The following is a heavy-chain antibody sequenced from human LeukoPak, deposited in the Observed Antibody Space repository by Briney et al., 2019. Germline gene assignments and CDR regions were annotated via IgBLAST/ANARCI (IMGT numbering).Heavy chain of an antibody. V-gene: IGHV3-30*18. CDR2: ISYDGSNK. CDR1: GFTFSSYA. J-gene: IGHJ6*02. Sequence: PGGSLRLSCAASGFTFSSYAMSWVRQAPGKGLEWVAVISYDGSNKYYADSVKGRFTISRDNSKNTLYLQMNSLRAEDTAVYYCAKGPGYCSSTSCYGYYGMDVWGQGTTVTVSS. D-gene: IGHD2-2*01. CDR3: AKGPGYCSSTSCYGYYGMDV.